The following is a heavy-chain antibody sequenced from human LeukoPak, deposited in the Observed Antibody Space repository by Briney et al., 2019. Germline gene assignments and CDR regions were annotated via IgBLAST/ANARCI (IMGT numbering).Heavy chain of an antibody. CDR2: IYTSGST. CDR1: GGSISSGSYY. D-gene: IGHD6-13*01. CDR3: ARAGIAAAGGFDY. Sequence: SETLSLTCTVSGGSISSGSYYWSWIRQPAGKGLEWIGRIYTSGSTNYNPSLKSRVTISVDTSKNQFSLKLSSVTAADTAVYYCARAGIAAAGGFDYWGQGTLVTVSS. J-gene: IGHJ4*02. V-gene: IGHV4-61*02.